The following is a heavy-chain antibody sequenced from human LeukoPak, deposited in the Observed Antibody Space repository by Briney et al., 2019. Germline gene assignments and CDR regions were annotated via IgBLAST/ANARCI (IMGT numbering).Heavy chain of an antibody. V-gene: IGHV1-2*02. CDR3: ARVDYYDFHFDF. D-gene: IGHD3-22*01. CDR1: GYTFTGYY. J-gene: IGHJ4*02. CDR2: INPNSGGT. Sequence: GASVKVSCKASGYTFTGYYMHWVRQAPGQGLGWMGWINPNSGGTNYAQKFQGRVTMTRDTSISTAYMELSRLRSDDAAVYYCARVDYYDFHFDFWGQGTLVTVSS.